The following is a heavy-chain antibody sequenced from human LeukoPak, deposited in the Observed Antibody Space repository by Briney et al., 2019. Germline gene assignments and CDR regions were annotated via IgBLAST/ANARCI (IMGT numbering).Heavy chain of an antibody. D-gene: IGHD1-7*01. V-gene: IGHV5-51*01. Sequence: NHGESLKISCKGSGYSFTSYWIGWVRQMPGKGLEWMGIIYPGDPDTRYSPSFQGQVTISADKSISTAYLQWSSLKASDTAMYYCARLERGTGTTSDPWGQGTLVTVSS. CDR1: GYSFTSYW. J-gene: IGHJ5*02. CDR2: IYPGDPDT. CDR3: ARLERGTGTTSDP.